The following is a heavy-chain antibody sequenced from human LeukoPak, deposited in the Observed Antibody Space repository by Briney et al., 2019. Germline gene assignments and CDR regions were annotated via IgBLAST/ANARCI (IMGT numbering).Heavy chain of an antibody. CDR3: ARKANEYSSSWYDY. J-gene: IGHJ4*02. Sequence: GASVKVSCKASGGTFSSYAISWVRQAPGQGLEWMGGIIPIFGTANYAQKFQGRVTITADESTSTAYMELSSLRSEDTAVYYCARKANEYSSSWYDYWGQGTLVTVSS. D-gene: IGHD6-13*01. V-gene: IGHV1-69*13. CDR1: GGTFSSYA. CDR2: IIPIFGTA.